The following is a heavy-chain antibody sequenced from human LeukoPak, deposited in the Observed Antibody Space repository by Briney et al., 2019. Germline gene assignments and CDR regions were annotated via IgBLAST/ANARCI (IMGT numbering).Heavy chain of an antibody. CDR2: INPNSGGT. CDR1: GYTFTGYY. J-gene: IGHJ6*03. V-gene: IGHV1-2*02. CDR3: ARDTIFGVVRNYYYYYMDV. D-gene: IGHD3-3*01. Sequence: ASVKVSCKASGYTFTGYYMHWVRQAPGQGLEWMGWINPNSGGTNYAQKFQGRVTMTRDTSISTAYMELSSLRSEDTAVYYCARDTIFGVVRNYYYYYMDVWGKGTTVTVSS.